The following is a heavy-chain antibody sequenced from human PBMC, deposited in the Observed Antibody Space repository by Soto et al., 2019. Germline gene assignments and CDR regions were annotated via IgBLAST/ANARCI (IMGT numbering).Heavy chain of an antibody. CDR1: GGSISSSNW. CDR2: IYHSGST. CDR3: ARWLRGDNWFDP. V-gene: IGHV4-4*02. Sequence: KPSETLSLTCAVSGGSISSSNWWSWVRQPPGKGLEWSGEIYHSGSTNYNPSLKSRVTISVDKSKNQFSLKLGSVTAADTAVYYCARWLRGDNWFDPWGQGTLVTVSS. J-gene: IGHJ5*02. D-gene: IGHD5-12*01.